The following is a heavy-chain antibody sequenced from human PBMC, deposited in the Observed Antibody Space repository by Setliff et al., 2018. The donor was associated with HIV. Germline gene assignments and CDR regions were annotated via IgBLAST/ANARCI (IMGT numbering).Heavy chain of an antibody. CDR3: AAASSWDPLLDY. V-gene: IGHV4-34*01. CDR1: GGSFSGYY. J-gene: IGHJ4*02. CDR2: INHSGST. Sequence: SETLSLTCAVYGGSFSGYYWSWIRQPPGKGLEWIGEINHSGSTSYNPSLKSRVTTSVDTSMDQFSLKLNSVTAADTAVYYCAAASSWDPLLDYWGQGTLVTVSS. D-gene: IGHD6-13*01.